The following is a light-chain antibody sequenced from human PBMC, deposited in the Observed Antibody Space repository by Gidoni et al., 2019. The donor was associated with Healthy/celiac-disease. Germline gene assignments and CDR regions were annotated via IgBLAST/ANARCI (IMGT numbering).Light chain of an antibody. V-gene: IGLV2-14*01. J-gene: IGLJ2*01. Sequence: QSPLTQPDSVSGSPGQSITISCTGTSSDVGGYNYVSWYQQHPGKAPKLMIYDVSNRPSGVSNRFSGSKSGNTASLTISGLQAEDEADYYCSSYTGSSTVVFGGGTKLTVL. CDR2: DVS. CDR3: SSYTGSSTVV. CDR1: SSDVGGYNY.